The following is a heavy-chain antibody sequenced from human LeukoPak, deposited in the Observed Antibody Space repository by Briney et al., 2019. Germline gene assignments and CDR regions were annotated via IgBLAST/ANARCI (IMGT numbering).Heavy chain of an antibody. D-gene: IGHD4-17*01. Sequence: ASVKVSCKASGYTFTSYDINWVRQATGQGLEWMGWMNPNSGNTGYAQKFQGRVTITRNTSISTAYMELSSLRSEDTAVYYCARDDYGDYGWFDPWGQGTLVTVSS. CDR3: ARDDYGDYGWFDP. J-gene: IGHJ5*02. CDR2: MNPNSGNT. CDR1: GYTFTSYD. V-gene: IGHV1-8*03.